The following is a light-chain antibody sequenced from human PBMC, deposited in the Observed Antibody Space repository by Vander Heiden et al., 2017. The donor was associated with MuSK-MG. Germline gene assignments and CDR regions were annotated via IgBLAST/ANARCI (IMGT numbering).Light chain of an antibody. Sequence: EIVMTQSPATLSVSPGERATLSCRASQSVSSNLAWYQQKPGQAPRLLIYGASTRATGIPARFSGSGSGTEFTLTISSLQSEDFAIYYCQQINNWPPITFGPGTLLEIK. CDR1: QSVSSN. J-gene: IGKJ5*01. CDR3: QQINNWPPIT. CDR2: GAS. V-gene: IGKV3-15*01.